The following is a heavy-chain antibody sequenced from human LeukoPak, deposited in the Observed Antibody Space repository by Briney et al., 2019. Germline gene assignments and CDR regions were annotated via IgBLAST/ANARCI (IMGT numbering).Heavy chain of an antibody. J-gene: IGHJ5*02. D-gene: IGHD3-22*01. CDR2: IIPILGIA. V-gene: IGHV1-69*04. Sequence: SVKVSCKASGGTFSSYAISWVPQAPGQGLEWMGRIIPILGIANYAQKFQGRVTITADKSTSTAYMELSSLRSEDTAVYYCARGAGYYYDSGGYYYRFDPWGQGTLVTVSS. CDR3: ARGAGYYYDSGGYYYRFDP. CDR1: GGTFSSYA.